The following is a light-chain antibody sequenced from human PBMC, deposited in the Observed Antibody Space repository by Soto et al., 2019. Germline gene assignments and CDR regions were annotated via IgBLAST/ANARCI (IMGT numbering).Light chain of an antibody. CDR3: QVWHSGVDWV. V-gene: IGLV3-21*02. CDR2: DDN. J-gene: IGLJ2*01. CDR1: NIGSKS. Sequence: SYELTQPPSVSVAPGQTARITCGGNNIGSKSVHWYQQKPGQAPVLVVYDDNDRPSGIPERFSGSDSGNTATLTISRVEAGDEADYYCQVWHSGVDWVFGGGNKLTVL.